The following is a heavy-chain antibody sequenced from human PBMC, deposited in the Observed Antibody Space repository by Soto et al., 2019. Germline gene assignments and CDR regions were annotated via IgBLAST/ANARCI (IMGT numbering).Heavy chain of an antibody. V-gene: IGHV3-30-3*01. Sequence: GGSLRLSCAASGFTFSSYAMHWVRQAPGKGLEWVAVISYDGSNKYYADSVKGRFTISRDNSKNTLYLQMNSLRAEDTAVYYCARFQTPGVFKWIAAAGTGPGYFDYWGQGTLVTVSS. J-gene: IGHJ4*02. CDR1: GFTFSSYA. CDR2: ISYDGSNK. CDR3: ARFQTPGVFKWIAAAGTGPGYFDY. D-gene: IGHD6-13*01.